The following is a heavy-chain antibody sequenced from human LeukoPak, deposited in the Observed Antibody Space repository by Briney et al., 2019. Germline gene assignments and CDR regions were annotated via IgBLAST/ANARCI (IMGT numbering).Heavy chain of an antibody. D-gene: IGHD3-10*01. V-gene: IGHV5-51*01. J-gene: IGHJ4*02. CDR1: GYSFTTYW. CDR3: ARHDFLGGSGYGDY. CDR2: IHPDDSDT. Sequence: GESLKISCKGSGYSFTTYWIGWVRQMPGRGLEWMGIIHPDDSDTRYSPSFQGQVTISADKSISTAYLQWSSLKASDTAMYFCARHDFLGGSGYGDYWGQGTLVTVSS.